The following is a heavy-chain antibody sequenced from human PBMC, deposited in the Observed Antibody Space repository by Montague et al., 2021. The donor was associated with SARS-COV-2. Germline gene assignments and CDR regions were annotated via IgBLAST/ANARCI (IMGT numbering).Heavy chain of an antibody. CDR2: ISISEST. CDR1: GGSISSGSYY. J-gene: IGHJ4*02. V-gene: IGHV4-61*02. Sequence: TLSLTCTVSGGSISSGSYYWSWIRQPAGKGLEWIGRISISESTNYNPSLKSRVTISVGTSKNQFSLKLSSVTAADTAVYYCARDIAVAGLFDYWGQGTLVTVSS. CDR3: ARDIAVAGLFDY. D-gene: IGHD6-19*01.